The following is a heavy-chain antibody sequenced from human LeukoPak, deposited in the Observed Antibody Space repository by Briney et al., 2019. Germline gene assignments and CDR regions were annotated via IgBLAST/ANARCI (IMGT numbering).Heavy chain of an antibody. CDR3: ARGEIAAAYFDY. J-gene: IGHJ4*02. CDR1: GGTFSSYA. V-gene: IGHV1-69*01. Sequence: GASVKVSCKASGGTFSSYAISWVRQAPGQGLEWMGGIIPIFGTANYAQKFQGRVTITADESTSTAYMELSSLRSEDTAVYYCARGEIAAAYFDYWGQGTLVTVSS. CDR2: IIPIFGTA. D-gene: IGHD6-13*01.